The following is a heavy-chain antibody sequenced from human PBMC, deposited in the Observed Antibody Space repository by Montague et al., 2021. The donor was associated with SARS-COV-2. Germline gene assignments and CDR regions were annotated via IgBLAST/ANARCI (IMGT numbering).Heavy chain of an antibody. J-gene: IGHJ5*02. Sequence: SETLSLTCSVSGDSILSSGYYWGWIRQPPGNFLEWIGTVYYSGSTNYNPSLKSRVTMPVDTSKNQFSLELRSVTAADTAVYYCARLGFVELWLNLGWFDPWGQGTLVTVSS. CDR2: VYYSGST. D-gene: IGHD3-16*02. V-gene: IGHV4-39*01. CDR3: ARLGFVELWLNLGWFDP. CDR1: GDSILSSGYY.